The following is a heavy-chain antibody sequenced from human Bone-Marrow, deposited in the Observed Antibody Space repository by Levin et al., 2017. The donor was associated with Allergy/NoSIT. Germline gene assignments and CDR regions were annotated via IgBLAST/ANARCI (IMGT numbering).Heavy chain of an antibody. CDR3: ARDKSNPHFDY. V-gene: IGHV3-7*01. CDR2: IKQDGSEK. J-gene: IGHJ4*02. D-gene: IGHD4-11*01. Sequence: PAGGSLRLSCAAYGFTFNNYWMSWVRQAPGKGLEWVANIKQDGSEKYYVDSVKGRFTISRDNAKNSLYLQINSLRAEDTAVYYCARDKSNPHFDYWGQGTLVTVSS. CDR1: GFTFNNYW.